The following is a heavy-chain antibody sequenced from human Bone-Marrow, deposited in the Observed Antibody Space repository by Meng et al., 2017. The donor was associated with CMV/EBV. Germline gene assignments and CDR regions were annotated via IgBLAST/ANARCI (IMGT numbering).Heavy chain of an antibody. CDR1: GGSFSGYY. CDR3: ARWAAVAGTVGFDY. CDR2: INHSGST. J-gene: IGHJ4*02. V-gene: IGHV4-34*01. D-gene: IGHD1-1*01. Sequence: SETLSLTCAVYGGSFSGYYWSWIRQPPGKGLEWIGEINHSGSTNYNPSLKSRVTISVDASKKQVSLKLNSVTAADTAVYYCARWAAVAGTVGFDYWGQGTLVTVSS.